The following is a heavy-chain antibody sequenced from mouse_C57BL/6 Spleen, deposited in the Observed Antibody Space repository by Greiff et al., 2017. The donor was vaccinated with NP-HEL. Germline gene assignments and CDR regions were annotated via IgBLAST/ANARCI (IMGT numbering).Heavy chain of an antibody. V-gene: IGHV3-6*01. CDR2: ISYDGSN. CDR1: GYSITSGYY. J-gene: IGHJ3*01. CDR3: ARDDGYSFAY. Sequence: EVQLKESGPGLVKPSQSLSLTCSVTGYSITSGYYWNWIRQFPGNKLEWMGYISYDGSNNYNPSLKNRISITRDTSKNQFFLKLNSVTTEDTATYYCARDDGYSFAYWGQGTLVTVSA. D-gene: IGHD2-3*01.